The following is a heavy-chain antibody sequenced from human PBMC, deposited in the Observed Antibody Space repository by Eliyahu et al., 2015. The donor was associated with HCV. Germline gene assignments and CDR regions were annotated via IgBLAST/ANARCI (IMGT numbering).Heavy chain of an antibody. D-gene: IGHD3-10*01. Sequence: QVQLQESGPGLVKPSQTLSLTCTVXGXSINSGGYXWSWIRQPAGKGLEWIGRFYTSGTTNSNPSLKSRVTMSIDTSKNQFSLKLRSVTAADTAVYYCATPDPYGSGSPYGLDVWGQGVPVTVSS. CDR1: GXSINSGGYX. J-gene: IGHJ6*02. CDR2: FYTSGTT. CDR3: ATPDPYGSGSPYGLDV. V-gene: IGHV4-61*02.